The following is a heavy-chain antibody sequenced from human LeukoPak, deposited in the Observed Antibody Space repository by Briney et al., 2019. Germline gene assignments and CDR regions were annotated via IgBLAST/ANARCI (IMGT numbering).Heavy chain of an antibody. J-gene: IGHJ4*02. Sequence: ASVKVSCKASGGTFSSYAISWVRQAPGQGLEWMGGIIPIFGTANYAQKFQGRVTITADESTSTAYMELSSLRSEDTAVYYCARVAARTYLFGYWGQGTLVTVSS. CDR3: ARVAARTYLFGY. CDR2: IIPIFGTA. V-gene: IGHV1-69*13. D-gene: IGHD6-6*01. CDR1: GGTFSSYA.